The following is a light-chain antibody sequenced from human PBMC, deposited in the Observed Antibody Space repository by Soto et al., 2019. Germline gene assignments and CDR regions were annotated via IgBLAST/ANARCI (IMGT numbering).Light chain of an antibody. V-gene: IGLV1-51*02. CDR1: SSNIGNNY. CDR3: GTWDSSLSAGV. J-gene: IGLJ3*02. CDR2: ENN. Sequence: QSVLTQPPSVSAAPGQKVTISCSGSSSNIGNNYVSWYQQLPGTAPKLLIHENNKRPSGIPDRFSGSKSGTSATLGITGLQTGDEAEYYCGTWDSSLSAGVFGGGTKLTVL.